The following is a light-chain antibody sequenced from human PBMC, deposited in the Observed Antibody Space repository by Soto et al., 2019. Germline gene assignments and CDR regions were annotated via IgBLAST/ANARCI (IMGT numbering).Light chain of an antibody. CDR1: QIIGSS. J-gene: IGKJ2*01. Sequence: DIQMTQSPSTRSKSIGDRGTITCRASQIIGSSLAWYQHKPGKAPKLLIYDALTLQSGVPSRYSGSESGTEFTLTISSLQPGDSAPYYCQQYYSYPYTFGQGTKLEI. V-gene: IGKV1-5*01. CDR2: DAL. CDR3: QQYYSYPYT.